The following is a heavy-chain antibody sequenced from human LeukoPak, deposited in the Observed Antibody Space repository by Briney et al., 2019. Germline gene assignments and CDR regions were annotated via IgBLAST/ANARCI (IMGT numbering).Heavy chain of an antibody. CDR2: IKEDGSMT. CDR3: VRDIGWFRFDH. Sequence: GGSLRLSCSASGFVFTIYTMYWVRQAPGKGLEWVAHIKEDGSMTRSIDSVKGRFTISRDNAKSSLYLQMNSLRDEDTAVYYCVRDIGWFRFDHWGQGTLVTVSS. D-gene: IGHD6-19*01. J-gene: IGHJ4*02. CDR1: GFVFTIYT. V-gene: IGHV3-7*03.